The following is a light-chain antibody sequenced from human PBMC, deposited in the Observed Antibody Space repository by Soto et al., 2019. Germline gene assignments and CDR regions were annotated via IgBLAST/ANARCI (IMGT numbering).Light chain of an antibody. CDR3: CSYAGSSTFV. J-gene: IGLJ1*01. CDR1: SSDVGTYNL. Sequence: QSALTQPASVSGCPGQSITFSCTGTSSDVGTYNLVSWYQQHPGKAPKLMIYEDSKRPSGVSNRFSGSKSGNTASLTISGLQAEDEADYYCCSYAGSSTFVFGTGTKLTVL. CDR2: EDS. V-gene: IGLV2-23*01.